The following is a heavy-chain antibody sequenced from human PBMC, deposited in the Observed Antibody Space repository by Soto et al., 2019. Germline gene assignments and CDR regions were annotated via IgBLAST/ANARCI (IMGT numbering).Heavy chain of an antibody. J-gene: IGHJ4*02. CDR2: SSNSGTFS. D-gene: IGHD1-1*01. CDR1: GFTFSDYY. CDR3: ARSGDNYNRLDY. V-gene: IGHV3-11*06. Sequence: GGSLRLSCEGSGFTFSDYYISWIRQAPGKGLEWISYSSNSGTFSRYADSVKGRFSISRDNTKDLLYLQMNSLRAEDTAVYYCARSGDNYNRLDYWGQGTPVTVSS.